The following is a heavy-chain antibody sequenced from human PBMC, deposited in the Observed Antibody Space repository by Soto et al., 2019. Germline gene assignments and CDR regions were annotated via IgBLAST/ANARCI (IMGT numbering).Heavy chain of an antibody. Sequence: PGGSLRLSCAASGFTFSSYAMSWVRQAPGKGLEWVSAISGSGGSTYYADSVKGRFTISRDNSKNTLYLQMNSLRAEDTAVYYCAKDPPYCSSTSCPLAYYFDYWGHGTLVTVSS. CDR1: GFTFSSYA. J-gene: IGHJ4*01. V-gene: IGHV3-23*01. CDR2: ISGSGGST. CDR3: AKDPPYCSSTSCPLAYYFDY. D-gene: IGHD2-2*01.